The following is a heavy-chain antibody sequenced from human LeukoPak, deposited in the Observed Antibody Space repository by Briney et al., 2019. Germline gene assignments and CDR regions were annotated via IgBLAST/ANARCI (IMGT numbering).Heavy chain of an antibody. V-gene: IGHV3-53*01. CDR3: AKFQSSVDTAMVPT. D-gene: IGHD5-18*01. Sequence: PGGSLRLSCAASGFTVSSNYMSWVRQAPGKGLEWVSVIYSGGSTYYADSVKGRFTISRDNSKNTLYLQMNSLRAEDTAVYYCAKFQSSVDTAMVPTWGQGTLVTVSS. CDR1: GFTVSSNY. J-gene: IGHJ5*02. CDR2: IYSGGST.